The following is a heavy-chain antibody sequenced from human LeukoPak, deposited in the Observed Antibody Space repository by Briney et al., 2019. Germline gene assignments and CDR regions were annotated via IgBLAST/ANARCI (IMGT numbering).Heavy chain of an antibody. J-gene: IGHJ4*02. CDR2: MNPNSGNT. Sequence: ASVKVSCKASGYTFTSYEINWVRQATGQGLEWMGWMNPNSGNTGYAQKFQGRVTMTRNTSISTAYMELSSLRSEDTAVYYCARVRYDFWSGYYRRHYFDYWGQGTLVTVSS. CDR1: GYTFTSYE. V-gene: IGHV1-8*01. CDR3: ARVRYDFWSGYYRRHYFDY. D-gene: IGHD3-3*01.